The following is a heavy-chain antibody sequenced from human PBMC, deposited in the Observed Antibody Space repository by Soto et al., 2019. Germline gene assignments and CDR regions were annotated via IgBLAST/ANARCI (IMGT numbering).Heavy chain of an antibody. J-gene: IGHJ4*02. V-gene: IGHV4-34*01. Sequence: SETLSLTCAIYGASFSPYHWSWIRQSPGKGLEWIGEVNLSGNTYYNPSFKTRVTMSVDASKNQFSLKMGSLTAADTAIYYCARSPTFYNYVWGNSTYWGEGALVTVSS. CDR3: ARSPTFYNYVWGNSTY. CDR2: VNLSGNT. CDR1: GASFSPYH. D-gene: IGHD3-16*01.